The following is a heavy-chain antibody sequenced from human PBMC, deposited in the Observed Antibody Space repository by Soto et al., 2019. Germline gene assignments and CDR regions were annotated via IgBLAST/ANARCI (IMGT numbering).Heavy chain of an antibody. CDR1: GFTFSSYA. CDR3: ARDTAYYYGSGAHFDY. V-gene: IGHV3-33*08. CDR2: IRYNGSSK. J-gene: IGHJ4*02. D-gene: IGHD3-10*01. Sequence: GGSLRLSCSASGFTFSSYAMHWVRQAPGKGLEWVSAIRYNGSSKYYADSVKGRFTISRDNSKNTLYLQMNSLRAEDTAVYYCARDTAYYYGSGAHFDYWGQGTLVTVSS.